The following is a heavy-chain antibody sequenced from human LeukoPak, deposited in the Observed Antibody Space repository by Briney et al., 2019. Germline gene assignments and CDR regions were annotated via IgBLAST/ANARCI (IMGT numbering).Heavy chain of an antibody. D-gene: IGHD1-26*01. Sequence: GGSLRPSCAASGFTFSSYEMNWFRQAPGKGLERLSYISTSSATIKYADSVKGRFTISRDNAKNSLYLQMNNLRAEDSAVYYCVRKTVGAQNWFGPWGQGTLVSVSS. CDR1: GFTFSSYE. CDR3: VRKTVGAQNWFGP. V-gene: IGHV3-48*03. J-gene: IGHJ5*02. CDR2: ISTSSATI.